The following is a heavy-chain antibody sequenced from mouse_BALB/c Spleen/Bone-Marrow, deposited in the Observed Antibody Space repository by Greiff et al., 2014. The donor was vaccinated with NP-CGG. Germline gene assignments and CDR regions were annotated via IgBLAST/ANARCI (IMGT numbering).Heavy chain of an antibody. CDR3: ARASVVPYYFDF. CDR2: ILPGSGTA. V-gene: IGHV1-9*01. D-gene: IGHD1-1*01. CDR1: GYTFSNYW. J-gene: IGHJ2*01. Sequence: QVQLQQSGAELMKPGASVKISCKATGYTFSNYWIDWVKQRPGHGLEWIGEILPGSGTANYNGKFKGKATFTADTSSNTAYMQLSSLTSEDSALYYCARASVVPYYFDFWGQGTTLTVSS.